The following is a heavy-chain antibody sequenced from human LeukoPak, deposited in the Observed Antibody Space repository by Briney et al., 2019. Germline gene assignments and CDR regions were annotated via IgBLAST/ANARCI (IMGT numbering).Heavy chain of an antibody. CDR3: ARSGPYYYYYMDV. J-gene: IGHJ6*03. CDR2: VYHSGST. V-gene: IGHV4-38-2*02. D-gene: IGHD3-10*01. Sequence: SETLSLTCTVSGYSLTNGYYWVWIRQPPGKGLEWIGAVYHSGSTYYNPSLRSRVATSVDTSKNQFSLKLSSVTAADTAVYFCARSGPYYYYYMDVWGKGTTVTVSS. CDR1: GYSLTNGYY.